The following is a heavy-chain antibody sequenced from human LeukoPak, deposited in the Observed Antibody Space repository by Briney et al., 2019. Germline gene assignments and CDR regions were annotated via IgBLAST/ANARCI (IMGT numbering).Heavy chain of an antibody. CDR1: GGTFSSYA. CDR3: ARDLAHYDILTGSGEDFDY. CDR2: IIPILGIA. V-gene: IGHV1-69*04. J-gene: IGHJ4*02. D-gene: IGHD3-9*01. Sequence: ASVKVSCKASGGTFSSYAISWLRQAPGQGLEWLGRIIPILGIANYAQKFQGRVTITADKSTSTAYMELSSLRSEDTAVYYCARDLAHYDILTGSGEDFDYWGQGTLVTVSS.